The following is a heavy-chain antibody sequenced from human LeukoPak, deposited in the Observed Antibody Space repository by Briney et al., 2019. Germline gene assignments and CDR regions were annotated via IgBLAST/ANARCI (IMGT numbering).Heavy chain of an antibody. J-gene: IGHJ4*02. CDR3: ARHGSYGGFFDY. V-gene: IGHV4-39*01. CDR1: GGSISSSSYY. D-gene: IGHD4-17*01. Sequence: KSSETLSLTCTVSGGSISSSSYYWGWIRQPPGKGLEWIGSIYYSGSTYYNPSLKSRVTISVDTPKNQFSLKLSSVTAADTAVYCCARHGSYGGFFDYWGQGTLVTVSS. CDR2: IYYSGST.